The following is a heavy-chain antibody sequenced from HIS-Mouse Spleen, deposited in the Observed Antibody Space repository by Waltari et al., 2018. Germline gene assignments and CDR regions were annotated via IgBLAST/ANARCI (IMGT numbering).Heavy chain of an antibody. CDR3: AREIPYSSSWYDWYFDL. V-gene: IGHV4-39*07. Sequence: QLQLQESGPGLVKPSETLSLTCTVSGGSISSSSYYWGWIRQPPGKGLEWIGSIYYGGSTYYNPTRKSRVAISVDPSKNQFSLKLSSVTAADTAVYYCAREIPYSSSWYDWYFDLWGRGTLVTVSS. D-gene: IGHD6-13*01. CDR2: IYYGGST. CDR1: GGSISSSSYY. J-gene: IGHJ2*01.